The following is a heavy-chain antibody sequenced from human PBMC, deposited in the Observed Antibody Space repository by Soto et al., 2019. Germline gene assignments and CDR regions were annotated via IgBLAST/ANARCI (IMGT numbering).Heavy chain of an antibody. CDR1: GFTVSSNY. D-gene: IGHD3-16*02. V-gene: IGHV3-53*01. CDR3: ARSMITFGGVIVPFFDY. J-gene: IGHJ4*02. CDR2: IYSGGST. Sequence: PVGSLRLSCAASGFTVSSNYMSWVRQARGKGLEWVSVIYSGGSTYYADSVKGRFTISRDNSKNTLYLQMNSLRAEDTAVYYCARSMITFGGVIVPFFDYWGQGTLVTVSS.